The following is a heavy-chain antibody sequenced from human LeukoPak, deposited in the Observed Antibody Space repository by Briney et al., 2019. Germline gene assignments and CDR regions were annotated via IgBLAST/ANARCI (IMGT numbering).Heavy chain of an antibody. D-gene: IGHD7-27*01. CDR3: ARDPSGHWYFDL. Sequence: PGGSLRLSCAASGFTVSSNYMSWVRQAPGKGLECVSTIGRGVGSTYYADSVKGRFTISRDNSKNTLYLQMNSLRAEDTAVYYCARDPSGHWYFDLWGRGTLVTVSS. CDR2: IGRGVGST. V-gene: IGHV3-53*05. CDR1: GFTVSSNY. J-gene: IGHJ2*01.